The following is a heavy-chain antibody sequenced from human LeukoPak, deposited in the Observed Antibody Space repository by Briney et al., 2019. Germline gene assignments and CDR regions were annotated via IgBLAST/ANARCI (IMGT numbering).Heavy chain of an antibody. J-gene: IGHJ4*02. V-gene: IGHV3-21*06. Sequence: PGGSLRLSCTTSGLTFSTSRFNWVRQAPGKGLEWVASIGPTGFDRYHADSIKGRFTISRDNPNNFLYLQMDSLRAEDTAVYYCATETNGRHYDYWGQGTLLTVSS. D-gene: IGHD1-14*01. CDR3: ATETNGRHYDY. CDR1: GLTFSTSR. CDR2: IGPTGFDR.